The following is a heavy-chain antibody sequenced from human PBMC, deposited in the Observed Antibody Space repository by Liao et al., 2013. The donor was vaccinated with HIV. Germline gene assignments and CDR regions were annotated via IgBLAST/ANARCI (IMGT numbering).Heavy chain of an antibody. J-gene: IGHJ4*02. CDR1: GGSISSGGYS. V-gene: IGHV4-30-2*01. CDR2: IFHTGST. CDR3: ARGYSITWSEDYFDY. Sequence: QLQLQESGSGLVKPSQTLSLTCAVSGGSISSGGYSWSWIRQPPGKALEWIGYIFHTGSTYYNPSLKSRVTISADRSKNQFSLRLSSVTAADTAMYYCARGYSITWSEDYFDYWGQGTLVTVSS. D-gene: IGHD3-3*02.